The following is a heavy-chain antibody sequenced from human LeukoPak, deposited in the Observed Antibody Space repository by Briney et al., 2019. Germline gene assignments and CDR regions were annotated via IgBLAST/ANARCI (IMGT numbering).Heavy chain of an antibody. CDR2: IYSGGST. D-gene: IGHD3-10*01. CDR3: ARDLYYYGSGSYGYDY. Sequence: GGSLRLSCAASGFAVSSNYMSWVRQAPGKGLEWVSVIYSGGSTYYADSVKGRFTISRDNSKNTLYLQMNSLRAEDTAVYYCARDLYYYGSGSYGYDYWGQGTLVTVSS. J-gene: IGHJ4*02. CDR1: GFAVSSNY. V-gene: IGHV3-66*01.